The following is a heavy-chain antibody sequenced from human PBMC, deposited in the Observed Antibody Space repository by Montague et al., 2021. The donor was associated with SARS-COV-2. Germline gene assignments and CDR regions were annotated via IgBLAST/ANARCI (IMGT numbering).Heavy chain of an antibody. CDR3: MKRWGDVDYLDF. J-gene: IGHJ4*02. Sequence: SLRLSCAASGFTFNFYGLHWVRQTPGKGLEWVAHLSSDGNYKYYADSVKGRFTISRDNAKNTLYLQMNSLRVDDTAVYYSMKRWGDVDYLDFWGQGTLVTVSS. CDR2: LSSDGNYK. V-gene: IGHV3-30*18. D-gene: IGHD3-16*01. CDR1: GFTFNFYG.